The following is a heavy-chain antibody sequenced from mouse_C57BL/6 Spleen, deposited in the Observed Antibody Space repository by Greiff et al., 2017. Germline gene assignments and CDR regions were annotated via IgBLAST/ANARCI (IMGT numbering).Heavy chain of an antibody. V-gene: IGHV5-9-1*02. CDR2: ISSGGDYI. CDR1: GFTFSSYA. CDR3: TRVRPTGAMDY. Sequence: EVKLVESGEGLVKPGGSLKLSCAASGFTFSSYAMSWVRQTPVKRLEWVAYISSGGDYIYYADTVKGRFTISRDNARNTLYLQMSSLKSEDTAMYYCTRVRPTGAMDYWGQGTSVTVSS. D-gene: IGHD1-1*01. J-gene: IGHJ4*01.